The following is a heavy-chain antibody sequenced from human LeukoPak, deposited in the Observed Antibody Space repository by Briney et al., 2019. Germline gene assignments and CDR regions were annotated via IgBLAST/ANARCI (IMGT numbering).Heavy chain of an antibody. V-gene: IGHV3-21*01. CDR2: ISTGSSYI. CDR3: ARGYLAGEY. Sequence: GGSLRLSCAASGFTFSRYSMNWVRQAPGKGLEWVASISTGSSYIYYADSVKGRFTISRDNDKNSLYLQMNSLGAEDTAVYYCARGYLAGEYWGRGTLVTVSS. CDR1: GFTFSRYS. J-gene: IGHJ4*02. D-gene: IGHD5-18*01.